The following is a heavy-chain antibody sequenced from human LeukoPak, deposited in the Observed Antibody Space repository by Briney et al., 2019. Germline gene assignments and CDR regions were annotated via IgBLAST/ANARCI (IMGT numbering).Heavy chain of an antibody. V-gene: IGHV3-30*02. CDR2: IRYDGSNK. J-gene: IGHJ4*02. D-gene: IGHD5-24*01. CDR1: GFTFSNAW. Sequence: SGGSLRLSCAASGFTFSNAWMSWVRQAPGKGLEWVAFIRYDGSNKYYADSVKGRFTISRDNSKNTLYLQMNSLRAEDTAVYYCAKEVDGYNLTPSGPFDYWGQGTLVTVSS. CDR3: AKEVDGYNLTPSGPFDY.